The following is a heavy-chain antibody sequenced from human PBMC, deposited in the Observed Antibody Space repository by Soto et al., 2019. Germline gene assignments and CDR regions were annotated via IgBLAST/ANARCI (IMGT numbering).Heavy chain of an antibody. Sequence: SDTLSLTCTVSGGSISSSSYYWGWIRQPPGKGLEWIGSIYYSGSTYYNPSLKSRVTISVDTSKNQFSLKLSSVTAADTAVYYCARRIAVAGTSAFDIWGQGTMVT. CDR2: IYYSGST. V-gene: IGHV4-39*01. J-gene: IGHJ3*02. D-gene: IGHD6-19*01. CDR3: ARRIAVAGTSAFDI. CDR1: GGSISSSSYY.